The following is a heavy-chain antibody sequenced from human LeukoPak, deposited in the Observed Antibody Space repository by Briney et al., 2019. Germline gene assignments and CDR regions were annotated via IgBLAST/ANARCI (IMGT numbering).Heavy chain of an antibody. J-gene: IGHJ6*02. Sequence: SQTLSLTCALSGDSVSSNSAAWNWIRQSPSRGLEWLGRTYYRSKLYNDYAVAVKSRISINPDTSKNQFSLHLNSVTPEDTAVYYCARGYCSSTSCYDYYYGMDVWGQGTTVTVSS. D-gene: IGHD2-2*01. CDR3: ARGYCSSTSCYDYYYGMDV. CDR1: GDSVSSNSAA. CDR2: TYYRSKLYN. V-gene: IGHV6-1*01.